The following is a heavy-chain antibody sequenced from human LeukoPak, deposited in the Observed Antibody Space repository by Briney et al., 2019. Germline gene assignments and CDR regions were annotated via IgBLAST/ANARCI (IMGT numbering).Heavy chain of an antibody. CDR2: MNPNSGNT. CDR1: GYTFTSYD. J-gene: IGHJ5*02. Sequence: GASVKVSRKASGYTFTSYDINWVRQATGQGLEWMGWMNPNSGNTGYVQKFQGRVTMTRNTSINTAYMELSSLRSEDTAVYYCAREGGWNYGSVNWFDPWGQGTLVTVSS. CDR3: AREGGWNYGSVNWFDP. D-gene: IGHD1-7*01. V-gene: IGHV1-8*01.